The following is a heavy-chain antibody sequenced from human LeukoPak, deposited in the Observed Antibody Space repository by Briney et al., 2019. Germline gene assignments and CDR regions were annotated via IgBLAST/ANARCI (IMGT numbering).Heavy chain of an antibody. V-gene: IGHV3-30*02. CDR1: GFTFSSYG. D-gene: IGHD1-26*01. Sequence: GGSLRLSCAASGFTFSSYGMHWVRQAPGKGLEWVAFIRYDGSNKYYADSVKGRFTISRDNSKNTLYLQMNSLRAEDTAVYYCARCQWELPWGIDYWGQGTLVTVSS. CDR2: IRYDGSNK. CDR3: ARCQWELPWGIDY. J-gene: IGHJ4*02.